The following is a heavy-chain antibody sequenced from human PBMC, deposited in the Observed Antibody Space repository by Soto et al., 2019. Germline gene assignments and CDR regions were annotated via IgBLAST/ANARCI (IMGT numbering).Heavy chain of an antibody. V-gene: IGHV1-18*01. J-gene: IGHJ4*02. D-gene: IGHD2-15*01. Sequence: QVQVVQSGPEVKTPGASVQVSCKASGYTFTNYGVNWERQAPGQGLEWMGWILPNNGKTNYAQKLQGRVTMTRDTSTGTAYMELMSLTSDDTAIYYCARSRRDCTGDNCYSDFDYWGQGTLVTVSS. CDR3: ARSRRDCTGDNCYSDFDY. CDR2: ILPNNGKT. CDR1: GYTFTNYG.